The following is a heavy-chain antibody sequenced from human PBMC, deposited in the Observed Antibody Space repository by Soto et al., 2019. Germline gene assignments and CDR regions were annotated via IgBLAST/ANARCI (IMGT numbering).Heavy chain of an antibody. D-gene: IGHD3-3*01. CDR2: ISYDGSNK. V-gene: IGHV3-30-3*01. CDR1: GFTFSSYA. Sequence: QPGGSLRLSCAASGFTFSSYAMHWVRQAPGKGLEWVAVISYDGSNKYYADSVKGRFTISRDNSKNTLYLQMNSLRAEDTAVYYCARRGSLDFLEWFPPPLAFYGMDVWGQGTTVTVSS. J-gene: IGHJ6*02. CDR3: ARRGSLDFLEWFPPPLAFYGMDV.